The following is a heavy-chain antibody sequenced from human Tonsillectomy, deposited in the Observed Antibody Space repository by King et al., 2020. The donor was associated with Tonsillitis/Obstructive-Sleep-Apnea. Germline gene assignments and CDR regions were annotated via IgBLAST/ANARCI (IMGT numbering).Heavy chain of an antibody. CDR3: ARDYGDPSPFFDY. D-gene: IGHD4-17*01. V-gene: IGHV1-18*01. CDR2: ISVNNGNT. J-gene: IGHJ4*02. CDR1: GYRFSSYG. Sequence: VQLVESGAEVKKPGASVKVSCTASGYRFSSYGISWVRQAPGQGLEWMGWISVNNGNTNYAQKVQGRVIMTTDTSTSTAYMELRSLRSDDTAVYFCARDYGDPSPFFDYWGQGTLVTVSS.